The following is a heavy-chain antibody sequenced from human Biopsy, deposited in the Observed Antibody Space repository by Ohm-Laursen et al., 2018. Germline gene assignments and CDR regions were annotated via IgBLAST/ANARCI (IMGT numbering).Heavy chain of an antibody. D-gene: IGHD2-2*02. J-gene: IGHJ4*02. V-gene: IGHV3-53*01. CDR3: AKGGYCTTTSCYMDVDY. Sequence: SLRLSCAASGFTVSSNYMNWVRQAPGKGLEWVSIIYSGGNTYYADSVKGRFTISRDNSKNTVYLQMNSLRAEDTAMYYCAKGGYCTTTSCYMDVDYWGQGTLVTVSS. CDR2: IYSGGNT. CDR1: GFTVSSNY.